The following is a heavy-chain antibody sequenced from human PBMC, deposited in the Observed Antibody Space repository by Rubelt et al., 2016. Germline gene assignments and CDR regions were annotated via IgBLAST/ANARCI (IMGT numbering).Heavy chain of an antibody. D-gene: IGHD2-15*01. J-gene: IGHJ4*02. Sequence: QITLKESGPTLVKPTQTLTLTCTFSGFSLSTSGVGVGWIRQPPGKALEWLALIYWDDDKRYSPSLKSRLTITKDTSKNQVVLTMTNMVPVDTATYYCARRSLAVASTSEENWGQGTLVTVSS. V-gene: IGHV2-5*02. CDR2: IYWDDDK. CDR1: GFSLSTSGVG. CDR3: ARRSLAVASTSEEN.